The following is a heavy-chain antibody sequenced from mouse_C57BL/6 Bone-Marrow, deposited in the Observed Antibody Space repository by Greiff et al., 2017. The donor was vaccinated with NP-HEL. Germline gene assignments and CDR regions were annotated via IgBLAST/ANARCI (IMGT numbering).Heavy chain of an antibody. CDR1: GYTFTSYW. Sequence: QVQLQQPGAELVRPGTSVKLSCKASGYTFTSYWMHWVKQRPGQGLEWIGVIDPSASYTNYNQKFKGKATLTVDTSSSSAYMQLSNLTSEDSAVYYCARVYYSNDYAMDYWGQGTSVTVSS. CDR3: ARVYYSNDYAMDY. V-gene: IGHV1-59*01. J-gene: IGHJ4*01. D-gene: IGHD2-5*01. CDR2: IDPSASYT.